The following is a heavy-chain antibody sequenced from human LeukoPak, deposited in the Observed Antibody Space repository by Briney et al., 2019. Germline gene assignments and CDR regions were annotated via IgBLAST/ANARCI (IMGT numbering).Heavy chain of an antibody. CDR2: ISSSSSTI. V-gene: IGHV3-48*01. CDR1: GFTFSSYS. J-gene: IGHJ4*02. Sequence: GGSLRLSCAASGFTFSSYSMNWVRQAPGKGLEWVSYISSSSSTIYYADSVKGRFTISRDNAKNSLYLQMNSLRAEDTAVYYCARDNDYGDYGLDYWGQGTLVTVSS. D-gene: IGHD4-17*01. CDR3: ARDNDYGDYGLDY.